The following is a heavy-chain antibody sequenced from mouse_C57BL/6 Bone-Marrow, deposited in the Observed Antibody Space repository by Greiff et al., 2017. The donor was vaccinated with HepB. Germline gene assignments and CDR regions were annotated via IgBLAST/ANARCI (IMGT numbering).Heavy chain of an antibody. V-gene: IGHV1-82*01. CDR1: GYAFSSSW. CDR3: AREAYYSKRDFDY. D-gene: IGHD2-5*01. J-gene: IGHJ2*01. Sequence: VQLQQSGPELVKPGASVKISCKASGYAFSSSWMNWVKQRPGKGLEWIGRIYPGDGDTNYNGKFKGKATLTADKSSSTAYMQLSSLTSEDSAVYFCAREAYYSKRDFDYWGQGTTLTVSS. CDR2: IYPGDGDT.